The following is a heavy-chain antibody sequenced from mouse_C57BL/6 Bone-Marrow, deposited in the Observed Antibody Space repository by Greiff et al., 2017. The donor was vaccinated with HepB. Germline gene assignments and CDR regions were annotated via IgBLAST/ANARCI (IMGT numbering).Heavy chain of an antibody. J-gene: IGHJ4*01. CDR1: GFSLTSYG. D-gene: IGHD1-1*01. CDR3: ARHWPPTYYYGSSPYYAMDY. Sequence: VQLQESGPGLVAPSQSLSITCTVSGFSLTSYGVHWVRQPPGKGLEWLVVIWSDGSTTYNSALKSRLSISKDNSKSQVFLKMNSLQTDDTAMYYCARHWPPTYYYGSSPYYAMDYWGQGTSVTVSS. V-gene: IGHV2-6-1*01. CDR2: IWSDGST.